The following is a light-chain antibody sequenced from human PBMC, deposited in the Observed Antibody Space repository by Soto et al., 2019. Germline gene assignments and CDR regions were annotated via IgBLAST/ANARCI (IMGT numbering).Light chain of an antibody. Sequence: QLVLTQPPAASASLGASVKLTCTLNSGHQSYAIAWHQQQPERGPRYMMKINSDGSHRKGDGIPDRFSGSSSGAERYLTISSLQSEDEADYYCQTWGAGPHVVFGGGTKVTVL. J-gene: IGLJ2*01. CDR1: SGHQSYA. CDR3: QTWGAGPHVV. CDR2: INSDGSH. V-gene: IGLV4-69*01.